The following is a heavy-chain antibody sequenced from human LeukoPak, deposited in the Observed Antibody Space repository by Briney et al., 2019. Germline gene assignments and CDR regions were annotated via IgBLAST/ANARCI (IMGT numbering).Heavy chain of an antibody. CDR3: ARARVGWVPAAIKPDDAFDI. CDR1: GDSISSSNYY. CDR2: IYYSGST. Sequence: SETLSLTCTVSGDSISSSNYYWGWIRQPPGKGLEWIGSIYYSGSTYYNPSLKSRVTISVDTSKNQFSLKLSSVTAADTAVYYCARARVGWVPAAIKPDDAFDIWGQGTMVTVSS. V-gene: IGHV4-39*07. D-gene: IGHD2-2*01. J-gene: IGHJ3*02.